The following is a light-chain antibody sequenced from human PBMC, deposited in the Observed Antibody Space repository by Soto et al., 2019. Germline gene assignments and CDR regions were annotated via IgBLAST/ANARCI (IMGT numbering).Light chain of an antibody. CDR1: QSVSGSF. Sequence: EIGLTQSPGTLSLSPGERATLSCRASQSVSGSFLAWDQQKPDQAPRLLIYNTSSRATGTPDRFSSSGSGTDFTLTISRRGLEDFAVYYCHQYGSSLLTLGGGTKVEMK. V-gene: IGKV3-20*01. J-gene: IGKJ4*01. CDR2: NTS. CDR3: HQYGSSLLT.